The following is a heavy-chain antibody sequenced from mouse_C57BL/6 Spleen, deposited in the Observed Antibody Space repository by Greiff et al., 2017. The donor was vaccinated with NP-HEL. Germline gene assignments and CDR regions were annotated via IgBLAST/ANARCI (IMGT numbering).Heavy chain of an antibody. CDR2: ISDGGSYT. CDR3: ARDYYGSSYGRYFDY. Sequence: EVKVVDSGGGLVKPGGSLKLSCAASGFTFSSYAMSWVRQTPEKRLEWVATISDGGSYTYYPDNVKGRFTISRDNAKNNLYLQMSHLKSEDTAMYYCARDYYGSSYGRYFDYWGQGTTLTVSS. J-gene: IGHJ2*01. V-gene: IGHV5-4*01. CDR1: GFTFSSYA. D-gene: IGHD1-1*01.